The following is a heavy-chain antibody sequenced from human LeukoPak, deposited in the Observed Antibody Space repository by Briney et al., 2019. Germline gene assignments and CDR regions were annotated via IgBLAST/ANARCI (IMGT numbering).Heavy chain of an antibody. CDR1: GYTFTNYD. V-gene: IGHV1-8*03. J-gene: IGHJ6*03. Sequence: ASVKVSCKASGYTFTNYDINWVRQATGQGLEWMGWMNPNSGNTGYAQQFQGRVSITRNTSISTAYMELSSLRSEDTAVYYCAIPNPPPYNSYYMDVWGKGPTVTV. D-gene: IGHD2-8*01. CDR2: MNPNSGNT. CDR3: AIPNPPPYNSYYMDV.